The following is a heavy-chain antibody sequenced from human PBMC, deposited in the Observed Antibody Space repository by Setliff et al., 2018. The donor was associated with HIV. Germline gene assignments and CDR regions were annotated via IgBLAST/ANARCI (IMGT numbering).Heavy chain of an antibody. D-gene: IGHD6-13*01. CDR3: AKDKDSSSWSMALYYYYGMDV. CDR2: ITGSGGTI. Sequence: QPGGSLRLSCVASGFSFRSYAMTWVRQAPGKGLEWVSVITGSGGTIYQTDSVKGRFTISRDNSKNTLYLQMNSLRAEDTAVYYCAKDKDSSSWSMALYYYYGMDVWGQGTTVTVSS. V-gene: IGHV3-23*01. J-gene: IGHJ6*02. CDR1: GFSFRSYA.